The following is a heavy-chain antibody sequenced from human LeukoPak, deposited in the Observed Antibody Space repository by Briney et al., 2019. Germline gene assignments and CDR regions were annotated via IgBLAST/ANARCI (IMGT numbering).Heavy chain of an antibody. Sequence: PGGSLRLSCAASGFTFSSYAMHWVRQAPGKGLEWVAVISYDRSITYYADSVKGRFTLSCDNSKNTLYLQMNSLSPEDTAVYYCARASAAGIMLDSWGQGTLVTVSS. CDR3: ARASAAGIMLDS. D-gene: IGHD6-13*01. CDR2: ISYDRSIT. V-gene: IGHV3-30-3*01. J-gene: IGHJ4*02. CDR1: GFTFSSYA.